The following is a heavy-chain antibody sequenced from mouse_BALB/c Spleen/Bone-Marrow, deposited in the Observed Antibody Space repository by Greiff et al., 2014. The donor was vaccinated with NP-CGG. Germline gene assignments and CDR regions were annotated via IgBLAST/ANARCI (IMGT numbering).Heavy chain of an antibody. CDR2: ILPGSGST. V-gene: IGHV1-9*01. CDR1: GYTFSSYW. D-gene: IGHD1-2*01. J-gene: IGHJ3*01. Sequence: QVQLQQSGTELMKPGASVKISCKATGYTFSSYWIEWVNQGPGHGLEWIGEILPGSGSTDYNEKFKGKATFTADTSSNTAYMQLSSLTSEDSAVYYCARRGHGFAWFAYWGQGTLVTVSA. CDR3: ARRGHGFAWFAY.